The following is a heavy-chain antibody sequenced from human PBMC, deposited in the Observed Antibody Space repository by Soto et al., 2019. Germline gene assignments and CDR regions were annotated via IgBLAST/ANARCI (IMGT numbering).Heavy chain of an antibody. D-gene: IGHD1-26*01. CDR2: IYYSGST. Sequence: SVILSHTKTVAGCSISSYGGSWIRQPRGKGLEWIGYIYYSGSTNYNPSLKSRVTISVDTSKNQFSLKLSSVTAADTAVYYCARGGVGATDHYFDYWGQGTLVSVSS. CDR3: ARGGVGATDHYFDY. V-gene: IGHV4-59*01. J-gene: IGHJ4*02. CDR1: GCSISSYG.